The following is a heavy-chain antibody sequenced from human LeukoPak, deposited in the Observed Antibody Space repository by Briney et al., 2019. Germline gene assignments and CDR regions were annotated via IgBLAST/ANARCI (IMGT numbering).Heavy chain of an antibody. Sequence: PGGSLRPSCAASGFTVGASFMSWVRQAPGKGLEWVSGMYSESSTSYADSVKGRFTISRDNSKNTLSLQMNSLRVEDTAVYYCARAAGGYGYGLWGQGTLVTVSS. J-gene: IGHJ4*02. CDR3: ARAAGGYGYGL. D-gene: IGHD5-18*01. V-gene: IGHV3-53*01. CDR2: MYSESST. CDR1: GFTVGASF.